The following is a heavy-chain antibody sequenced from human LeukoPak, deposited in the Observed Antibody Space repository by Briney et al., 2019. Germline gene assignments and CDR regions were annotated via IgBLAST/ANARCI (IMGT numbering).Heavy chain of an antibody. CDR1: GFTFSSYA. CDR3: ARAKYSSRWSLDY. J-gene: IGHJ4*02. V-gene: IGHV3-23*01. D-gene: IGHD6-13*01. Sequence: PGGSLRLSCAASGFTFSSYAMSWVRQAPGKGLEWVSGITNSGGNTYYADSVKGRFTISRDNGNNTMYLQMNSLRAEDTAIYYCARAKYSSRWSLDYWGQGALVTVSS. CDR2: ITNSGGNT.